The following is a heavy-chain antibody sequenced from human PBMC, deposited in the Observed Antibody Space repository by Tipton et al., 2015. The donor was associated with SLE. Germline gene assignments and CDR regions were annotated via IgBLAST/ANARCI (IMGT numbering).Heavy chain of an antibody. D-gene: IGHD6-25*01. J-gene: IGHJ4*02. CDR1: GFTFGDYA. CDR2: IRSEAYDGTP. V-gene: IGHV3-49*04. CDR3: ARPVYMWGIAATGDY. Sequence: SLRLSCTASGFTFGDYAMSWVRQAPGKGLEWVGFIRSEAYDGTPDYAASVRGRFSISRDDSRNIVYLQMNSLRVEDTAVYYCARPVYMWGIAATGDYWGQGTLVTVSS.